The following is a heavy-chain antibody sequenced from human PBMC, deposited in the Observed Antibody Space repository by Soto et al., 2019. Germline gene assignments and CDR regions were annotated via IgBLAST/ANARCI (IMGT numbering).Heavy chain of an antibody. D-gene: IGHD5-18*01. V-gene: IGHV4-30-4*01. Sequence: SETLSLTCSVSGVSISSGDNFWSWIRQPPGKAPEFMGYIYHTGSTYYNPSLQRRITMSLDLSKNQFSLRLTSVTAADTALYYCARAEFNRVWIPFDHWGQGALVTVSS. CDR3: ARAEFNRVWIPFDH. J-gene: IGHJ4*02. CDR1: GVSISSGDNF. CDR2: IYHTGST.